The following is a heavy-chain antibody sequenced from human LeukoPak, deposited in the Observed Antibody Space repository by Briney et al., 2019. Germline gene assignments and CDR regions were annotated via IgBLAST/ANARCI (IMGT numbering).Heavy chain of an antibody. D-gene: IGHD6-13*01. CDR1: GYTFTSYD. J-gene: IGHJ3*02. CDR3: ARALGDSGYSSSWLAFGAFDI. V-gene: IGHV1-8*01. CDR2: MNPNSGNT. Sequence: ASVKVSCKASGYTFTSYDINWVRQATGQGLEWMGWMNPNSGNTGYAQKFQGRVTMTRNNSISTAYMELSSLRFEDTAVCYCARALGDSGYSSSWLAFGAFDIWGQGTMVTVSS.